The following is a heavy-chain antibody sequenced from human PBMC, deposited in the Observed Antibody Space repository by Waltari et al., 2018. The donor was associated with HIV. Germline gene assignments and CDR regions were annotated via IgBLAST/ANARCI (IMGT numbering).Heavy chain of an antibody. CDR1: GYPFTRYA. V-gene: IGHV1-3*01. CDR3: ARESTDIVLVVYATVYGMDV. J-gene: IGHJ6*02. CDR2: INAGNGNT. Sequence: HVQLVQSGAAVKKPGASVQVSCKASGYPFTRYAMHWVRQAPGHRLEWMGWINAGNGNTKYSQKFQGRVTITRDTSASTAYMELSSLRSEDTAVYYCARESTDIVLVVYATVYGMDVWGQGTTVTVSS. D-gene: IGHD2-8*02.